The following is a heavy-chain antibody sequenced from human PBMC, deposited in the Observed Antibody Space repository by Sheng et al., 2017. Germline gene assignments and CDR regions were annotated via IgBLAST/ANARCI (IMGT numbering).Heavy chain of an antibody. CDR3: AKDPPRIAVAAPRGNY. J-gene: IGHJ4*02. V-gene: IGHV3-64*04. D-gene: IGHD6-19*01. CDR2: ISGSDVGTYYSGRI. CDR1: GFSFSNDA. Sequence: VQLLESGGGSVQPGGSLRLSCEASGFSFSNDAMSWVRQAPGKGLEWVAGISGSDVGTYYSGRIYYADSVQGRFTISRDISKNTLYLQMNSLRAEDTALYYCAKDPPRIAVAAPRGNYWGQGTLVTVSS.